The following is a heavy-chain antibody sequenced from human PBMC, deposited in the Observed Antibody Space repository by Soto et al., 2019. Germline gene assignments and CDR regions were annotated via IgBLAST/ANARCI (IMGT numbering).Heavy chain of an antibody. CDR2: IIPIFGTA. CDR3: ASGPQWGNWFDP. D-gene: IGHD4-4*01. CDR1: GGTFSSYA. V-gene: IGHV1-69*13. J-gene: IGHJ5*02. Sequence: GASVKVSCKASGGTFSSYAISWVRQAPGQGLEWIGGIIPIFGTANYAQKFQGRVTITADESTSTAYMELSSLRSEDTAVYYCASGPQWGNWFDPWGQGTLVTVSS.